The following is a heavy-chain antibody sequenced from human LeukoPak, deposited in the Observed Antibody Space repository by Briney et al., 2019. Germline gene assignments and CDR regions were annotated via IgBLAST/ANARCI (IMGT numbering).Heavy chain of an antibody. CDR2: IDYSGST. CDR1: GGSISSYY. V-gene: IGHV4-59*08. Sequence: SETLSLTCTVSGGSISSYYWSWIRQPPGKGLEWIGYIDYSGSTNYNPSLKSRVTISVDTSKNQFSLKLSSVTAADTAVYYCARSAGITGIPQSLDIWGQGTMVTVSS. J-gene: IGHJ3*02. CDR3: ARSAGITGIPQSLDI. D-gene: IGHD3-3*01.